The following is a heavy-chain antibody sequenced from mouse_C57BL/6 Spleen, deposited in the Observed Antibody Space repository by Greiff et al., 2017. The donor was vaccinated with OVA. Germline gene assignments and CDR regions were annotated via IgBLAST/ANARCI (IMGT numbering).Heavy chain of an antibody. V-gene: IGHV1-39*01. J-gene: IGHJ1*03. CDR3: ARTITTVVARWYFDV. CDR2: INPNYGTT. D-gene: IGHD1-1*01. CDR1: GYSFTDYN. Sequence: EVKLQESGPELVKPGASVKISCKASGYSFTDYNMNWVKQSNGKSLEWIGVINPNYGTTSYNQKFKGKATLTVDQSSSTAYMQLNSLTSEDSAVYYCARTITTVVARWYFDVWGTGTTVTVSS.